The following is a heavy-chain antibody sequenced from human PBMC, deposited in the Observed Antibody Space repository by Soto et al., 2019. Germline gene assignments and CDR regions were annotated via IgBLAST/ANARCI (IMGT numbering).Heavy chain of an antibody. CDR1: GGSVSSGSYY. D-gene: IGHD5-12*01. J-gene: IGHJ4*02. V-gene: IGHV4-61*01. CDR3: ARTDSGYDYSLFDY. Sequence: SETLSLTCTVSGGSVSSGSYYWSWIRQPPGKGLEWIGYIYYSGSTNYNPTLKSRVTISVDTSKNQFSLKLSSVTAADTAVYYCARTDSGYDYSLFDYWGQGTLVTVSS. CDR2: IYYSGST.